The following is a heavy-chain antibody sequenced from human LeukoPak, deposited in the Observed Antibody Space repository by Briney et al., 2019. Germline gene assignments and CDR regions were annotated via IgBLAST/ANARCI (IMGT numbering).Heavy chain of an antibody. CDR2: ISGSGGST. CDR3: AKDWDVLRYFDWFGYYFDY. D-gene: IGHD3-9*01. V-gene: IGHV3-23*01. J-gene: IGHJ4*02. Sequence: PGGSLRLSCAASGFTFSSYAMSWVRQAPGKGLEWVSAISGSGGSTYYADSVKGRFTISRDNSKNTLYLQMNSLRAEDTAVYYCAKDWDVLRYFDWFGYYFDYWGQGTLVTVSS. CDR1: GFTFSSYA.